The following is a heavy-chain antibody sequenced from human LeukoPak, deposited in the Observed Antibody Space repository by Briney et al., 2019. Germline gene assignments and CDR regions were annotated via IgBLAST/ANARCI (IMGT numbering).Heavy chain of an antibody. V-gene: IGHV4-39*07. CDR2: IYYSGST. CDR3: AGPRLRYGSGPTLV. J-gene: IGHJ4*02. D-gene: IGHD3-10*01. CDR1: GGSISSSSYY. Sequence: SETLSLTCTVSGGSISSSSYYWGWIRRPPGQGLEWIGSIYYSGSTYYNPSLKSRVTISVDPTKNQLSLKLSSVTAADTAVYYCAGPRLRYGSGPTLVWGPGTLVTVSS.